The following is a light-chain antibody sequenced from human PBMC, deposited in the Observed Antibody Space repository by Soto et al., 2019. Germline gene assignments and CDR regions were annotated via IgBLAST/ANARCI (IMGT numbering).Light chain of an antibody. CDR2: QDN. CDR1: KLGDKY. V-gene: IGLV3-1*01. Sequence: SYELTQPLSVSVSPGQTASITCSGDKLGDKYACWYQQKPGQSPVLVIYQDNKRPSGIPERFSGSNSGNTATLTISGTQAMDEADYYCQAWDSSTHVVFGGGTKLTVL. J-gene: IGLJ2*01. CDR3: QAWDSSTHVV.